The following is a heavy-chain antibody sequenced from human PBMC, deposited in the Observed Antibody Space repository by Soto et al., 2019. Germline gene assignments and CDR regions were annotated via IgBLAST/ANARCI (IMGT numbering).Heavy chain of an antibody. CDR3: AVPVGIWGSYYGLDY. CDR1: GFSFSTYG. V-gene: IGHV3-48*02. J-gene: IGHJ4*02. CDR2: ICSSSDDI. D-gene: IGHD3-16*01. Sequence: EVQLVESGGGVVQPGGSLRLSCAASGFSFSTYGMHWVRQPPGKGLEWVSYICSSSDDIYYADSVKGRFTISRDHVKNSMDLQMNSLRDEDTAVYSGAVPVGIWGSYYGLDYWGQGTMDTVSS.